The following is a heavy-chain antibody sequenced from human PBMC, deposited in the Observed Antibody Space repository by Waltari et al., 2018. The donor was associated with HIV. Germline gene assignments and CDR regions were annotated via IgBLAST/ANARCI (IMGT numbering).Heavy chain of an antibody. CDR3: AKDRGLSV. Sequence: EVQLVASGGGLVQPGRSLRLSCAASGFTFDDYAMHWVRQAPGKGLEWVSGSRWNSGSIGYADAVKGRFTISRDNAKNSLYLQMNSLRAEDTALYYCAKDRGLSVWGQGTTVTVSS. CDR1: GFTFDDYA. J-gene: IGHJ6*02. V-gene: IGHV3-9*01. CDR2: SRWNSGSI.